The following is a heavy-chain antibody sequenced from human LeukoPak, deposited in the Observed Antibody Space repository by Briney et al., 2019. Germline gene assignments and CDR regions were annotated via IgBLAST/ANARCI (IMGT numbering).Heavy chain of an antibody. CDR3: AREWAVREPNRGYFDY. D-gene: IGHD3-10*01. V-gene: IGHV1-69*13. Sequence: SVNVSCKASGGTFSSYAISWVRQAPGQGLEWMGGIIPIFGTANYAQKFQGRVTITADESTSTAYMELSSLRSEDTAVYYCAREWAVREPNRGYFDYWGQGTLLTVSS. J-gene: IGHJ4*02. CDR1: GGTFSSYA. CDR2: IIPIFGTA.